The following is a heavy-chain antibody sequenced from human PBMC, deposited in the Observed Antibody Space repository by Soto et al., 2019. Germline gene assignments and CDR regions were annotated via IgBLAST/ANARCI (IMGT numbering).Heavy chain of an antibody. V-gene: IGHV4-31*03. Sequence: QVQLQESGPGLVKPSQTLSLTCTVSGGSISSGGYYWSWIRHHPGKCLEWIGYIYYSGSTYYNPSLKSRVTISVDTSKNQFSLKLSSVTAADTAVYYCERDSYDILTGSGLDYWGQGTLVTVSS. J-gene: IGHJ4*02. CDR3: ERDSYDILTGSGLDY. D-gene: IGHD3-9*01. CDR1: GGSISSGGYY. CDR2: IYYSGST.